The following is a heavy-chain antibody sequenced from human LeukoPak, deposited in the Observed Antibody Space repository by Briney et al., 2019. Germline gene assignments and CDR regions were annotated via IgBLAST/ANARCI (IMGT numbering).Heavy chain of an antibody. CDR1: GFTFSDYY. J-gene: IGHJ4*02. V-gene: IGHV3-11*01. Sequence: GGSLRFSCAASGFTFSDYYMSWIRQAQGKGLEWVSYISSSGSTIYYADSVKGRFTISRDNAKNSLYLQMNSLRAEDTAVYYCARPIMVRGVDYFDYWGQGTLVTVSS. CDR3: ARPIMVRGVDYFDY. CDR2: ISSSGSTI. D-gene: IGHD3-10*01.